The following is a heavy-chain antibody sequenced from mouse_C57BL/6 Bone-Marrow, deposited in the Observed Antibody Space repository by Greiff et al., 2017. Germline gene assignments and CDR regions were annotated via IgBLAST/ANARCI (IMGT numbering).Heavy chain of an antibody. CDR2: IHPNSGST. CDR1: GYTFTSYW. CDR3: ARAIITTVEGY. D-gene: IGHD1-1*01. Sequence: QVQLQQPGAELVKPGASVKLSCKASGYTFTSYWMHWVKQRPGQGLEWIGMIHPNSGSTNYNEKFKSKVTLTVDKSSNTAYMQLSSLTSEDSAVYYCARAIITTVEGYWGQGTTLTVSS. V-gene: IGHV1-64*01. J-gene: IGHJ2*01.